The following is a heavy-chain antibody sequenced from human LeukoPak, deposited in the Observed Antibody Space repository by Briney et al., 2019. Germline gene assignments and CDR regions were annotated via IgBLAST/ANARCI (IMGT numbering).Heavy chain of an antibody. CDR1: GGSISSGSYY. D-gene: IGHD5-24*01. Sequence: PSETLSLACTASGGSISSGSYYWSRIRQPAGKGLEWIGRIYTSGSTNYNPSLKSRVTISVDTSKNQFSLELSSVTAADTAVYYCATEMATLGTHPWRQGTLVTVSS. CDR3: ATEMATLGTHP. V-gene: IGHV4-61*02. J-gene: IGHJ5*02. CDR2: IYTSGST.